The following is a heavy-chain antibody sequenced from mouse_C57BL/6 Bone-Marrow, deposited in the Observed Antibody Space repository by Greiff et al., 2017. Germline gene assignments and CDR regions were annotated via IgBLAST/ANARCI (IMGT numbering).Heavy chain of an antibody. CDR1: GYAFSIYW. D-gene: IGHD1-1*02. J-gene: IGHJ3*01. CDR2: IYPGDGDT. CDR3: AREAWYFAD. V-gene: IGHV1-80*01. Sequence: IQLQQSRAELVKPGASVKISCKASGYAFSIYWMNWVKQRPVEGLEWSGQIYPGDGDTNYNGKFKGKATLTADKSFSIAYMQPGSLTSEDSAVYVCAREAWYFADWGKGTMVTVSA.